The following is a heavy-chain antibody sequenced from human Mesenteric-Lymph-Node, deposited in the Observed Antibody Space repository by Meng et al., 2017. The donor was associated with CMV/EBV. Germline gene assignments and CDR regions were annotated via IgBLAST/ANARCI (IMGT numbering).Heavy chain of an antibody. D-gene: IGHD4-23*01. J-gene: IGHJ4*02. Sequence: GESLKISCAVSGFNFRGYTMNWVRQSPEKGLEWVSSIGPTSDFKYYADSLQGRFTISRDNAKDSLFLQMNNLRGDDTAEYYCVRGPTSAVDYWGQGTLVTVSS. CDR3: VRGPTSAVDY. CDR2: IGPTSDFK. CDR1: GFNFRGYT. V-gene: IGHV3-21*01.